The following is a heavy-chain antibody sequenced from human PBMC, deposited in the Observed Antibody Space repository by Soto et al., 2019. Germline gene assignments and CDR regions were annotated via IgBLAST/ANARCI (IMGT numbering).Heavy chain of an antibody. Sequence: QVQLVQSGAEVKKPGASVKVSCKASGYTFTSYGISWVRQAPGQGLEWMGWISAYNGNTNYAQKLQGRVTMTVDASTRTGYMELRSLRSDDTAVYYCARDWAAAGPVDYWGQGTLVTVSS. J-gene: IGHJ4*02. V-gene: IGHV1-18*01. D-gene: IGHD6-13*01. CDR2: ISAYNGNT. CDR1: GYTFTSYG. CDR3: ARDWAAAGPVDY.